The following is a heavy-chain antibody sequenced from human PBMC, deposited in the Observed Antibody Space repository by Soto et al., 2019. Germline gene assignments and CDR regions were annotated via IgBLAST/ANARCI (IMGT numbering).Heavy chain of an antibody. V-gene: IGHV3-74*01. CDR2: INSDGRST. D-gene: IGHD6-13*01. J-gene: IGHJ6*03. Sequence: GGSLRLSCAASGFTFSSYWMHWVRQAPGKGLVWVSRINSDGRSTSYADSVKGRFTISRDNAKNTLYLQMNSLRAEDTAVYYCARAGIYSSSWYYYYYYMDVWGKGTTVTVSS. CDR1: GFTFSSYW. CDR3: ARAGIYSSSWYYYYYYMDV.